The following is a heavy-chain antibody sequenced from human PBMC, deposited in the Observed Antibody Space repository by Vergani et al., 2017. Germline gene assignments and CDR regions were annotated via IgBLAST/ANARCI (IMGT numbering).Heavy chain of an antibody. CDR1: GYTFTNYP. V-gene: IGHV7-4-1*02. Sequence: QVQLLQSGSELKKPGASVRISCEASGYTFTNYPLIWVRQAPGQGLEFMGGINTNSGNPKYAPGFTGRFVFSLDTSVSTAYLHISSLKAEDSAVYYCARGRQWRLTEYLYGMDVWGQGTTVTVSS. CDR3: ARGRQWRLTEYLYGMDV. J-gene: IGHJ6*02. D-gene: IGHD6-19*01. CDR2: INTNSGNP.